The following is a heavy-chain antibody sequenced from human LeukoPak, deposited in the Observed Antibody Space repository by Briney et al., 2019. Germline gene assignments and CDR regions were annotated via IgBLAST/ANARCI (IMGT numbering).Heavy chain of an antibody. V-gene: IGHV3-23*01. CDR3: AKPTAPTVNAFDC. CDR1: GFTSGLTFSNYA. CDR2: ISGSGGST. D-gene: IGHD4-17*01. Sequence: PGGSLRLSCAASGFTSGLTFSNYAMSWVRQAPGKGLEWVSVISGSGGSTYYTDSVKGRFTISRDNSKNTLYLQMNSLRAEDTAVYYCAKPTAPTVNAFDCWGQGTLVTVSS. J-gene: IGHJ4*02.